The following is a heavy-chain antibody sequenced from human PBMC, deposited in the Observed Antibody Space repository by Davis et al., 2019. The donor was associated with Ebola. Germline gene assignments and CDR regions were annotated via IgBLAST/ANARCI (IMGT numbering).Heavy chain of an antibody. J-gene: IGHJ3*02. CDR3: AKDRYYDSSGYSSHSDAFHI. CDR2: ISGSGHNT. CDR1: GFTFSSYT. Sequence: PGGSLRLSCAASGFTFSSYTMTWVRQGPGKGLEWVSGISGSGHNTYYADSVKGRFTISRDNSKNTLYLQMNSLRAEDTAVYYCAKDRYYDSSGYSSHSDAFHIWGQGTMVTVSS. V-gene: IGHV3-23*01. D-gene: IGHD3-22*01.